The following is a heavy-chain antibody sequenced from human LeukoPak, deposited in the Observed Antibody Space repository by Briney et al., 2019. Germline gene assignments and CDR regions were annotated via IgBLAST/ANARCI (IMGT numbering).Heavy chain of an antibody. Sequence: PGRSLRLSCAAAGFSFSSYAMHWVRQAPGKGLEWVAVISYDGSNKYYADPVKGRFTISRDNSKNTLYLQMNSLRAEDTAVYYCARAIWFGELFDWFDPWGQGTLVTVSS. J-gene: IGHJ5*02. V-gene: IGHV3-30*04. CDR2: ISYDGSNK. D-gene: IGHD3-10*01. CDR3: ARAIWFGELFDWFDP. CDR1: GFSFSSYA.